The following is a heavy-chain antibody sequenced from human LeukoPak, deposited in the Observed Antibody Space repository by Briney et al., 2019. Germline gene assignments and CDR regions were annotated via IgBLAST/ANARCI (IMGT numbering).Heavy chain of an antibody. D-gene: IGHD2-15*01. CDR2: INGSGGST. CDR1: GFIFKNYG. CDR3: AKDLSYGSLRYYFDY. J-gene: IGHJ4*02. V-gene: IGHV3-23*01. Sequence: GGSLRLSCAAFGFIFKNYGMHWVRQAPGKGLEWVSAINGSGGSTYYADSVKGRFTISRDNSKNTLYLQMNSLRAEDTAVYYCAKDLSYGSLRYYFDYWGQGTLVTVSS.